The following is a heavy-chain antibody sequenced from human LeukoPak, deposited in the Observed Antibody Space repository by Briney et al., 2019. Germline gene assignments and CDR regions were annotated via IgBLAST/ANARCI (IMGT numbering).Heavy chain of an antibody. CDR3: ARDRGDLRTTMVRGVPYSDPDAFDI. Sequence: ASVKVSCKASGYSFTGYYIHWVRQAPGQGLEWMGWINPNSGGTNYAQKFQGRVTMTRDTSISTAYMELSRLRSDDTAVYYCARDRGDLRTTMVRGVPYSDPDAFDIWGQGTMVTVSS. J-gene: IGHJ3*02. CDR2: INPNSGGT. CDR1: GYSFTGYY. V-gene: IGHV1-2*02. D-gene: IGHD3-10*01.